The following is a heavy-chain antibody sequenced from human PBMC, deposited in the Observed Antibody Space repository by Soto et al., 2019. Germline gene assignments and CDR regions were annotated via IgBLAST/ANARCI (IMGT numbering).Heavy chain of an antibody. CDR2: ISYDGSNK. Sequence: GGSLRLSCAASGFTFSSYAMHWVRQAPGKGLEWVAVISYDGSNKYYADSVKGRFTISRDNSKNTLYLQMNSLRAEDTAVYYCASLSWSDSGGNHYYYYYGMDVWGQGTTVTVSS. CDR3: ASLSWSDSGGNHYYYYYGMDV. J-gene: IGHJ6*02. CDR1: GFTFSSYA. V-gene: IGHV3-30-3*01. D-gene: IGHD2-15*01.